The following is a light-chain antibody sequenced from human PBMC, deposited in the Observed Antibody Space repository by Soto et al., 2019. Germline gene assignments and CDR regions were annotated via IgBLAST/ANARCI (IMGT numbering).Light chain of an antibody. J-gene: IGKJ2*01. CDR1: QDITNY. CDR3: QQYDNLPYT. Sequence: DIQMNQSPSSLSASVGDRVTITCQASQDITNYLNWYQQKPGKAPKLLIYDASNLETGGPSRFSGGGSGTDFTFTISSLQPEDIGTYYCQQYDNLPYTFGQGTKLEIK. V-gene: IGKV1-33*01. CDR2: DAS.